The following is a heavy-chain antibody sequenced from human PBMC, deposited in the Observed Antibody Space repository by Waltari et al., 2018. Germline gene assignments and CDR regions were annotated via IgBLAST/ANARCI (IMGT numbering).Heavy chain of an antibody. CDR2: ITPSGGRT. CDR1: GYTFTSYY. D-gene: IGHD3-16*01. V-gene: IGHV1-46*01. Sequence: QVQLVQSGAEVKKTGASVKVSGKASGYTFTSYYIHWVRQDPGQGLEWMGIITPSGGRTSYAQKFQGRVTMTRDTSTSTVYMELSSLRSEDTAVYYCAGGRYYYYYMDVWGKGTTVTVSS. CDR3: AGGRYYYYYMDV. J-gene: IGHJ6*03.